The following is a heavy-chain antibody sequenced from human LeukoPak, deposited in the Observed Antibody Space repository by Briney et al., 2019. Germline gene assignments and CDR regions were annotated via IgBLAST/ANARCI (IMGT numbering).Heavy chain of an antibody. D-gene: IGHD6-13*01. CDR2: ISSSSSYI. CDR1: GFTFSSYS. V-gene: IGHV3-21*01. J-gene: IGHJ4*02. CDR3: ARDGDSSRPTDY. Sequence: GGSLRLSCAASGFTFSSYSMNWVRQAPGKGLEWVSSISSSSSYIYYADSVKGRFTISRDNAKNSLYLQMNSLRAEDTAVYYCARDGDSSRPTDYWGQGTLVTVSS.